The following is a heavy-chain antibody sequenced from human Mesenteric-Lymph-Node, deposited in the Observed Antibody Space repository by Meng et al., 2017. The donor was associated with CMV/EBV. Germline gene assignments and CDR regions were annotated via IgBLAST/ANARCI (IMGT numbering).Heavy chain of an antibody. CDR1: GFTFGAYA. D-gene: IGHD2-2*01. V-gene: IGHV3-49*04. CDR3: TRDVDIVVVPAAIYYYGMDV. CDR2: IRSKAYGGTT. Sequence: GGSLRLSCTASGFTFGAYAMSWVRQAPGKGLEWVGFIRSKAYGGTTEYAASVKGRFTISRDDSKSIAYLQMNSLKTEDTAVYYCTRDVDIVVVPAAIYYYGMDVWGQGTMVTVSS. J-gene: IGHJ6*02.